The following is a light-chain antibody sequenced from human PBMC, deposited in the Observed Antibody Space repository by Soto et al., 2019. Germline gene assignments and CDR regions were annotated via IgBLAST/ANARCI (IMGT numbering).Light chain of an antibody. CDR2: DDT. CDR3: CSYVGGRTYV. Sequence: FVLTKPASFFGPLGHSIPTPSPGTVSLVSWYQQHPGKVPKLIIYDDTKRPSGVPSRFSGSKSGNTASLTIAGLQAEDEADYYCCSYVGGRTYVFGSGTKVTVL. J-gene: IGLJ1*01. CDR1: VSL. V-gene: IGLV2-23*01.